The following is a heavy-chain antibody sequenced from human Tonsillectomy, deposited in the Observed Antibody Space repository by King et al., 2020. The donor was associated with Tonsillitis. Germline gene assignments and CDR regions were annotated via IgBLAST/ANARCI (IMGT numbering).Heavy chain of an antibody. CDR3: VRGHRGAFDI. CDR2: INVDESAT. Sequence: VQLVESGGGLVQPGGSLRLSCAASGFTFSSYWMHWVRKAPGKGLVWVSRINVDESATNYADSVKGRFTISRDNAKNTLFLQMISLRAEDTAVYYCVRGHRGAFDIWGQGIMVIVSS. V-gene: IGHV3-74*01. CDR1: GFTFSSYW. J-gene: IGHJ3*02.